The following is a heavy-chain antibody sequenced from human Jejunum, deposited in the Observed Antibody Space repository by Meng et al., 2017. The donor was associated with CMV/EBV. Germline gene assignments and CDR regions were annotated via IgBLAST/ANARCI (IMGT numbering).Heavy chain of an antibody. CDR1: GYRFSTNW. CDR2: MYPEDSDT. V-gene: IGHV5-51*01. Sequence: GAGYRFSTNWIGWVRQIPGKGLEWMAIMYPEDSDTRYSPSFQGQVTISADKSIRTAYLQWSSLKASDTAIYYCARFSGYDWNYVEYWGQGTLVTVSS. CDR3: ARFSGYDWNYVEY. J-gene: IGHJ4*02. D-gene: IGHD3-16*01.